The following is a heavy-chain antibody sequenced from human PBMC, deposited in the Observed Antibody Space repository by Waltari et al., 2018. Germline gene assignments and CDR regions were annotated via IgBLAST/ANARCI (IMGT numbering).Heavy chain of an antibody. CDR1: GGTFSSYA. V-gene: IGHV1-69*01. J-gene: IGHJ5*02. CDR2: IIPIFGTA. Sequence: QVQLVQSGAEVKKPGSSVKVSCKASGGTFSSYAISWVRQAPGQGLEWMGGIIPIFGTANYAQECQGRVTITADESTSTAYMELSSLRSEDTAVYYCAREYYYDSSGYYYDTRGWFDPWGQGTLVTVSS. D-gene: IGHD3-22*01. CDR3: AREYYYDSSGYYYDTRGWFDP.